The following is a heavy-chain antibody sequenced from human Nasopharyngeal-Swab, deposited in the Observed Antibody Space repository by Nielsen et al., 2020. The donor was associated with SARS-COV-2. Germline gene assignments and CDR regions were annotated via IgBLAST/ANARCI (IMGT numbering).Heavy chain of an antibody. D-gene: IGHD5-12*01. V-gene: IGHV3-23*03. CDR2: IYGGGSST. CDR3: AKDQRYSGYDSFDY. J-gene: IGHJ4*02. CDR1: GFTFSSYA. Sequence: GESLKISCAASGFTFSSYAMSWVRQAPGKGLEWVSVIYGGGSSTYYADSVKGRFTISRDNSKNTLYLQMNSLRAEDTAVYYCAKDQRYSGYDSFDYWGQGTLVTVSS.